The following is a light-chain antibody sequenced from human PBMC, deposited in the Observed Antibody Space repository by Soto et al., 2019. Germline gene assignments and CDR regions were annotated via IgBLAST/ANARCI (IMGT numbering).Light chain of an antibody. V-gene: IGKV1-39*01. Sequence: DIQMTQYPSTLPASVGDRGTITCRASQSISNWLDWYQQKPGTAPKVLIYHASNLQSGVPSRFSGSGSGTDFTLTISSLQPEDFATYYCEESYSTLCTFGQGSKV. J-gene: IGKJ1*01. CDR3: EESYSTLCT. CDR2: HAS. CDR1: QSISNW.